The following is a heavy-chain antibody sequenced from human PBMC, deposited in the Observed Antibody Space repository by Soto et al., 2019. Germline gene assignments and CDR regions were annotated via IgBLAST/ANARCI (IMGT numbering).Heavy chain of an antibody. CDR1: GGSISSYY. CDR2: IYYSGST. V-gene: IGHV4-59*01. Sequence: PSETVSLTCTVSGGSISSYYWSWIRQPPGKGLEWIGYIYYSGSTNYNPSLKSRVTISVDTSKNQFSLKLSSVTAADTAVYYCARVKEIVVVTAIQNWFDPWSQGTLVTVSS. J-gene: IGHJ5*02. D-gene: IGHD2-21*02. CDR3: ARVKEIVVVTAIQNWFDP.